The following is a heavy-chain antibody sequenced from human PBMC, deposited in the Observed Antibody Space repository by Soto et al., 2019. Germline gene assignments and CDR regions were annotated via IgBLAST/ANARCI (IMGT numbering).Heavy chain of an antibody. CDR1: GFTFSNAW. D-gene: IGHD6-19*01. J-gene: IGHJ3*02. CDR3: TTDWGIAVAGDAFDI. V-gene: IGHV3-15*01. Sequence: GGSLRLSCAASGFTFSNAWMSWVRQAPGKGLEWVGRIKSKTDGGTTDYAAPVKGRFTISRDDSKNTLYLQMNSLKTEDTAVYHCTTDWGIAVAGDAFDIWGQGTMVTVS. CDR2: IKSKTDGGTT.